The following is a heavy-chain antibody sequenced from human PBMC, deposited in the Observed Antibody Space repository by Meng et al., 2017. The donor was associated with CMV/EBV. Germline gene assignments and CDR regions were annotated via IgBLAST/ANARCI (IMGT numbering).Heavy chain of an antibody. D-gene: IGHD3-3*01. Sequence: KASGGTFSSYAISWVRQAPGQGLEWMGGIIPIFGTANDAQKFQGRVTITTDESTSTAYMELSSLRSEDTAVYYCARGFWSGYLNWFDPWGQGTLVTVSS. CDR3: ARGFWSGYLNWFDP. CDR1: GGTFSSYA. J-gene: IGHJ5*02. V-gene: IGHV1-69*05. CDR2: IIPIFGTA.